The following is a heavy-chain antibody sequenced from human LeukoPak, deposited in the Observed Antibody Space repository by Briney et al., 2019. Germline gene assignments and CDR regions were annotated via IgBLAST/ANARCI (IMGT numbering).Heavy chain of an antibody. J-gene: IGHJ4*02. V-gene: IGHV1-69*06. Sequence: GASVKFSCKASGGTFSSYAISWVRQAPGQGLEWMGGIIPIFGTANYAQKFQGRVTMTEDTSTHTAYMELSSLRSEDTAVYYCASYDSSGYSGFDYWGQGTLVTVSS. D-gene: IGHD3-22*01. CDR3: ASYDSSGYSGFDY. CDR1: GGTFSSYA. CDR2: IIPIFGTA.